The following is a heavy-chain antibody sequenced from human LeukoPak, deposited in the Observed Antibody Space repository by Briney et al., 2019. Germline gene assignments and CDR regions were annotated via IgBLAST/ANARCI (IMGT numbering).Heavy chain of an antibody. CDR3: TSWALGYCSGGSCDY. CDR1: GFTFSGSA. D-gene: IGHD2-15*01. Sequence: GGTLRLSCAASGFTFSGSAMHWVRQASGKGLEWVGGIRSKANSYATAYAASVKGRFTIYRDDSKNTAYLKMNSLKTEDTAVYYCTSWALGYCSGGSCDYWGQGTLVTVSS. V-gene: IGHV3-73*01. J-gene: IGHJ4*02. CDR2: IRSKANSYAT.